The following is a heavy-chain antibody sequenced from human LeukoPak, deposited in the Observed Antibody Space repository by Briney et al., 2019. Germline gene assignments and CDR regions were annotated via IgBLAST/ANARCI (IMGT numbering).Heavy chain of an antibody. J-gene: IGHJ4*02. CDR3: ASGPYPAAGTDHQFDY. D-gene: IGHD6-13*01. V-gene: IGHV4-4*07. CDR2: IYTSGST. CDR1: GGSISSYY. Sequence: SETLSLTSTVSGGSISSYYWSWIRQPAGKGLEWIGRIYTSGSTNYNPSLESRVTIATDTSKNQFSLKLSSVTAADTAVYYCASGPYPAAGTDHQFDYWGQGTLVTVSS.